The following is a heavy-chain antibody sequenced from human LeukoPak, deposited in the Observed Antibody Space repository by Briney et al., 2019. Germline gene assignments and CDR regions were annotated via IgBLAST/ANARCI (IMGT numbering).Heavy chain of an antibody. CDR3: ARMGSDCSGGSCYYFDY. J-gene: IGHJ4*02. CDR1: GASISDYY. Sequence: PSETLSLTCTVSGASISDYYWSWIRQPAGKGLEWIGRISSSGNTNYNPSLKSRVTMSVDTSKNQFSLKLSSVTAADTAVYYCARMGSDCSGGSCYYFDYWGQGTLVTVSS. CDR2: ISSSGNT. V-gene: IGHV4-4*07. D-gene: IGHD2-15*01.